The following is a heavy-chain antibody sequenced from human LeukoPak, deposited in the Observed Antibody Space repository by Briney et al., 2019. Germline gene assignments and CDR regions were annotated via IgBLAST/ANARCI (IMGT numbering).Heavy chain of an antibody. V-gene: IGHV4-31*03. Sequence: PSETLSLTCTVSGGSDSNDGYYWSWIRHHPGKGLEWIGYIYYSGSTYYNPSLKSRITLSVDTSKNRFSLKLTSVTAADTAVYYCARGGSYHSDSWSWGQGTLVTVSS. CDR3: ARGGSYHSDSWS. CDR1: GGSDSNDGYY. J-gene: IGHJ4*02. D-gene: IGHD6-13*01. CDR2: IYYSGST.